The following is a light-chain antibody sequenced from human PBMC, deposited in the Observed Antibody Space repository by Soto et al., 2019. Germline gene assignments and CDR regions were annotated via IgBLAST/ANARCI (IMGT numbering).Light chain of an antibody. Sequence: EVVLTQSPASLAVSPGERVSLSCRVSQSFDNKLAWYQQRPGQAPRLLIYDASNRATGIPARFSGSGSGTDFTLTISNLQPEDSAVYYCQQRSSWPPRLTFGGGSKVEIK. CDR1: QSFDNK. J-gene: IGKJ4*01. V-gene: IGKV3-11*01. CDR2: DAS. CDR3: QQRSSWPPRLT.